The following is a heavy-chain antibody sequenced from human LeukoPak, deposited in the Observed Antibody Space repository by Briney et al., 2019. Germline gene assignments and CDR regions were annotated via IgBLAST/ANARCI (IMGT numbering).Heavy chain of an antibody. Sequence: GGSLRLSCAASGFTFSSYAMSWVRQAPGKGLEWVSAISGSGGRIYYGASVKGRFTISRDNSKNTLNLQMNSLRAEDTAVYYCARVGGTTLALAPSPFPDYNYYYMDVWGKGTTVTVSS. CDR3: ARVGGTTLALAPSPFPDYNYYYMDV. J-gene: IGHJ6*03. CDR2: ISGSGGRI. CDR1: GFTFSSYA. D-gene: IGHD2/OR15-2a*01. V-gene: IGHV3-23*01.